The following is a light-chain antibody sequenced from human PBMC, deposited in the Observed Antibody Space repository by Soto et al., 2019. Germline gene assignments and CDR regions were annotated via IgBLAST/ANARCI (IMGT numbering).Light chain of an antibody. CDR3: QQYNNWPRT. J-gene: IGKJ1*01. Sequence: EIVMTQSRVSLSVSPGERAILSCRASQSVSSNLAWFQQKPGQAPRLLIYGASTRAIGTPAKFSGSGSGTELTLTIGGLQSEDFAVYYCQQYNNWPRTFGQGTKVEIK. CDR2: GAS. CDR1: QSVSSN. V-gene: IGKV3-15*01.